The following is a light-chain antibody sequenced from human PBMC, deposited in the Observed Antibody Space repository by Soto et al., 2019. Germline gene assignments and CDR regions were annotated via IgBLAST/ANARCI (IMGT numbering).Light chain of an antibody. J-gene: IGLJ1*01. CDR2: EVS. V-gene: IGLV2-23*02. Sequence: QSVLTQPASVSGSPGQSITISCTGTSSDVGSYNLVSWYQQHPGKAPQLMIYEVSKRPSGVSNRFSGSTSGNTASLTISGLHAEDEADYYCRSYAGSSTDVFGTGTKLTVL. CDR1: SSDVGSYNL. CDR3: RSYAGSSTDV.